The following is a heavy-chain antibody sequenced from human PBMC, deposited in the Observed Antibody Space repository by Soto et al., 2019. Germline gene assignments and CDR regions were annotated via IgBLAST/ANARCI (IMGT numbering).Heavy chain of an antibody. CDR2: IYSGGTT. CDR1: GFTVSSNY. Sequence: EVQLVESGGGLIQPGGSLRLSCAASGFTVSSNYMGWVRQAPGKGLEWVSVIYSGGTTYYADSVKGRFTISRDNSKNTLFLQVNSLRVEDTAIYYCARDYGGDSDDDYWGQGTLVTVSS. CDR3: ARDYGGDSDDDY. J-gene: IGHJ4*02. V-gene: IGHV3-53*01. D-gene: IGHD2-21*02.